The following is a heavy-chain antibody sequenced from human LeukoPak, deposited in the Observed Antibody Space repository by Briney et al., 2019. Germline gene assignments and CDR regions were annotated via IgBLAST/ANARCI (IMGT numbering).Heavy chain of an antibody. CDR2: VWYDGSNK. J-gene: IGHJ5*02. D-gene: IGHD1-26*01. Sequence: PGGSLRLSCVASGLTFSSYGMHWVRQAPGKGLEWVAVVWYDGSNKYYADSVKGRFTISRDDSKNTLYLQMNSLRAEDTAVYYCARSKTVGALYNWFDPWGQGTLVTVSS. V-gene: IGHV3-33*01. CDR1: GLTFSSYG. CDR3: ARSKTVGALYNWFDP.